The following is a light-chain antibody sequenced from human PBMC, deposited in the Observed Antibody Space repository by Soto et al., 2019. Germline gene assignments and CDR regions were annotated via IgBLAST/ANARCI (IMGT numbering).Light chain of an antibody. CDR3: TSYRDSSTLRV. Sequence: QSALTQPASVSGSPGQSVTISCTGTFSDIGGYNYVSWYQQHPGKAPKLMIYEVDNRPSGVSNRFSSSKSGNTASLTISGLQAEDEADYYCTSYRDSSTLRVFGGGTKLTVL. V-gene: IGLV2-14*01. CDR1: FSDIGGYNY. J-gene: IGLJ3*02. CDR2: EVD.